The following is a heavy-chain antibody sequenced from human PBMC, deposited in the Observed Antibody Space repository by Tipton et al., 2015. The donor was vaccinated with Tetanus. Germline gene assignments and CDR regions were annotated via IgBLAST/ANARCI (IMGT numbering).Heavy chain of an antibody. V-gene: IGHV4-31*03. D-gene: IGHD3-3*01. CDR2: ICYSGST. CDR1: GGSISSGGYY. Sequence: TLSLTCTVSGGSISSGGYYWSWIRQHPGKGLEWIGYICYSGSTYYNPSLKSRVTISVDTSKNQFSLKLSSVTAADTAVYYCARGGLTPYEKDYWGQGTLVTVSS. CDR3: ARGGLTPYEKDY. J-gene: IGHJ4*02.